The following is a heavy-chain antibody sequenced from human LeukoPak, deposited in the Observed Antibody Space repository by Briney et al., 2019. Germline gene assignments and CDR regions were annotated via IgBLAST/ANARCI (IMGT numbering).Heavy chain of an antibody. J-gene: IGHJ6*02. CDR2: IYYSGST. Sequence: SQTLSLTCTFSGGYLSSGGYYWSWIRQHPGKGLEWIVYIYYSGSTYYNPSLKSRVTISVDTSKNQFSLKLSSVTAADTAVYYCARGSLDIVVVPAASSTYYYGMDVWGQGTTVTVSS. CDR1: GGYLSSGGYY. CDR3: ARGSLDIVVVPAASSTYYYGMDV. D-gene: IGHD2-2*03. V-gene: IGHV4-31*03.